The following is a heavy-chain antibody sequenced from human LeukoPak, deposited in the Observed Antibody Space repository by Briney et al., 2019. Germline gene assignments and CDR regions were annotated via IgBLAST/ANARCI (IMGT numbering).Heavy chain of an antibody. J-gene: IGHJ3*02. V-gene: IGHV3-13*01. Sequence: GGSLRLSCAASGFTFSSYDMHWVRQATGKGLEWVSAIGTAGDTYYPGSVKGRFTISRDNSKNTLYLQMNSLRAEDTAVYYCAKDLVGAMPHDAFGIWGQGTMVTVSS. CDR1: GFTFSSYD. CDR2: IGTAGDT. CDR3: AKDLVGAMPHDAFGI. D-gene: IGHD1-26*01.